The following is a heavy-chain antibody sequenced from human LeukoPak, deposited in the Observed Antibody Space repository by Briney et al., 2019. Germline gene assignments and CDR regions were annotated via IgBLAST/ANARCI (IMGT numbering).Heavy chain of an antibody. CDR3: ARHRMPDALASAFDY. D-gene: IGHD2-15*01. CDR1: GGSISSYY. J-gene: IGHJ4*02. Sequence: SETLSLTCTVSGGSISSYYWSWIRQPPGKGLEWIGYIYYSGSTNYNPSLKSRVTISVDTSKNQFSLKLSSVTAADTAVYYCARHRMPDALASAFDYWGQGTLVTVSS. CDR2: IYYSGST. V-gene: IGHV4-59*01.